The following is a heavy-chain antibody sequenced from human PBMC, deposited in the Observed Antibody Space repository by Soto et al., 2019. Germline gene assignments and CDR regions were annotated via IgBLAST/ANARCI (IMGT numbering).Heavy chain of an antibody. CDR2: IHPRGST. Sequence: QVQLQQWGAGLLKPSETLSLTCAVYDGSLSDDYYTWTRQSPGKGLEWIGHIHPRGSTYYNPSLKTRVTLSQDTSKKQFSLTLISVTAADTGEYYCSRGNDAYKGGRTWGQGTLVTVSS. J-gene: IGHJ5*02. V-gene: IGHV4-34*02. CDR3: SRGNDAYKGGRT. CDR1: DGSLSDDY. D-gene: IGHD1-1*01.